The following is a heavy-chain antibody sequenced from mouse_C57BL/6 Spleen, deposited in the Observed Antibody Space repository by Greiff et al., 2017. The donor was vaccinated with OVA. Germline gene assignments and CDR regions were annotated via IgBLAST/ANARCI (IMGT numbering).Heavy chain of an antibody. CDR3: ARRAAQATFVFAY. CDR2: FHPYNDDT. J-gene: IGHJ3*01. D-gene: IGHD3-2*02. Sequence: QVHVKQSGAELVKPGASVKMSCKASGYTFTTYPIEWMKQNHGKSLEWIGNFHPYNDDTKYNEKFKGKATLTVEKSSSTVYLELSRLTSDDSAVYYCARRAAQATFVFAYWGQGTLVTVSA. CDR1: GYTFTTYP. V-gene: IGHV1-47*01.